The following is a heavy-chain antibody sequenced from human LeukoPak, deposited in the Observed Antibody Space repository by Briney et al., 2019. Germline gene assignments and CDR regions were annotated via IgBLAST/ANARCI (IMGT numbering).Heavy chain of an antibody. CDR3: ARDSYGMDL. CDR2: MSYDGRTE. CDR1: GFTFSNFY. D-gene: IGHD3-10*01. Sequence: GRSLRLSSEASGFTFSNFYMHWARQAPGTGLEWVAVMSYDGRTEHHADSVKSRFTISRDNSKNTLYLQMNSLRIDDTAIYYCARDSYGMDLWGKGTTVTVSS. J-gene: IGHJ6*03. V-gene: IGHV3-30*04.